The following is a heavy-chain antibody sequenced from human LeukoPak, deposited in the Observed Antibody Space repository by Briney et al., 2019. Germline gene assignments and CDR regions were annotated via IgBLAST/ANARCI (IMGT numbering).Heavy chain of an antibody. Sequence: PGGSLRLSCAASGFTFSSYWMSWVRQAPGKGLEWVANIKQDGSEKYYVGSVKGRLTISRDNAKNSLYLQMNSLRAEDTAVYYCARDHRGYSYGSEEYHYYYMDVWGKGTTVTVSS. CDR1: GFTFSSYW. J-gene: IGHJ6*03. CDR3: ARDHRGYSYGSEEYHYYYMDV. CDR2: IKQDGSEK. D-gene: IGHD5-18*01. V-gene: IGHV3-7*01.